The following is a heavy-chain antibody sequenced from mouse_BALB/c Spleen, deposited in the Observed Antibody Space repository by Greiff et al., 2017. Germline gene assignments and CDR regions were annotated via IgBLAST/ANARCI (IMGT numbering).Heavy chain of an antibody. D-gene: IGHD2-2*01. CDR3: ARHGGYGAMDY. CDR2: ISSGGGST. CDR1: GFAFSSYD. J-gene: IGHJ4*01. V-gene: IGHV5-12-1*01. Sequence: DVQLVESGGGLVKPGGSLKLSCAASGFAFSSYDMSWVRQTPEKRLEWVAYISSGGGSTYYPDTVKGRFTISRDNAKNTLYLQMSSLKSEDTAMYYCARHGGYGAMDYWGQGTSVTVSS.